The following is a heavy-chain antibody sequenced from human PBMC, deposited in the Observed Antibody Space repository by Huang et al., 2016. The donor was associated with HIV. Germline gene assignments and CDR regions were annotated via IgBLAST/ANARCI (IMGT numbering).Heavy chain of an antibody. CDR2: SYYSGDT. J-gene: IGHJ4*02. CDR3: ARHFGSWSGYFDS. CDR1: GGSITDSNYY. V-gene: IGHV4-39*01. D-gene: IGHD3-10*01. Sequence: QLQLQESGPGLVRPSETLSLICTVSGGSITDSNYYWGGIRQPPGKGLEGIGSSYYSGDTDYNPSLKSRVTMSVDTSKNRFSLDIRSVAVADTAIYYCARHFGSWSGYFDSWGQGTLVPVSS.